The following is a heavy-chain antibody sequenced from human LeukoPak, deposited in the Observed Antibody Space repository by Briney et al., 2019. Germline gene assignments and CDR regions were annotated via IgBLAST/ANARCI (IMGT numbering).Heavy chain of an antibody. D-gene: IGHD1-26*01. J-gene: IGHJ4*02. CDR1: GFTFSSYA. V-gene: IGHV3-23*01. CDR2: ISGSGGST. Sequence: RGSLRLSCAASGFTFSSYAMSWVRQAPGKGLEWVSAISGSGGSTYYADSVKGRFTISRDNSKNTLYLQMNSLRAEDTAVYYCAKDQPYSGSYTPPPNFDYWGQGTLVTVSS. CDR3: AKDQPYSGSYTPPPNFDY.